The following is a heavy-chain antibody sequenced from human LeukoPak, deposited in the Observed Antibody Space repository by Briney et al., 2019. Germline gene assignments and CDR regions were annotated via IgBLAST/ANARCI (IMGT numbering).Heavy chain of an antibody. CDR2: INPSGGST. CDR1: GYTFTSYY. CDR3: ARASIAAASDY. J-gene: IGHJ4*02. D-gene: IGHD6-13*01. V-gene: IGHV1-46*01. Sequence: ASVKVSCKASGYTFTSYYMHWVRQAPGQGLEWMGIINPSGGSTSYAQKFRGRVTMTRDTSTSTVYMELSSLRSEDTAVYYCARASIAAASDYWGQGTLVTVSS.